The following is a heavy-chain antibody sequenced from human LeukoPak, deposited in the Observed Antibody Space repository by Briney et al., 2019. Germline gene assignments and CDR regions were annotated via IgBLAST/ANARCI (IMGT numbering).Heavy chain of an antibody. Sequence: SETLSLTCTVSGGSISSGGYYWSWIRQHPGKGLEWIGYIYYGGSTYYNPSLKSRVTISVDTSKNQFSLKLSSVTAADTAVYYCARVTPDIVVVPAAAGGDYWGQGTLVTVSS. D-gene: IGHD2-2*01. CDR2: IYYGGST. J-gene: IGHJ4*02. CDR3: ARVTPDIVVVPAAAGGDY. CDR1: GGSISSGGYY. V-gene: IGHV4-31*03.